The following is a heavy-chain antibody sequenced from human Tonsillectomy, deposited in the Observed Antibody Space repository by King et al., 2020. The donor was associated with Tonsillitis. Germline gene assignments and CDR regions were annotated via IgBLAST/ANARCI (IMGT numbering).Heavy chain of an antibody. J-gene: IGHJ4*02. Sequence: VQLVEAGGGLVKPGGSLRLSCAASGFTFSDYYMSWIRQAQGKGVEWVSEMSSSGSTIFYADFVKGRFTISMDNAKNSLYLQMNSLRAEDTAVYYCARDLYYDSSGYWVYWGQGTLVTVSS. D-gene: IGHD3-22*01. V-gene: IGHV3-11*01. CDR3: ARDLYYDSSGYWVY. CDR2: MSSSGSTI. CDR1: GFTFSDYY.